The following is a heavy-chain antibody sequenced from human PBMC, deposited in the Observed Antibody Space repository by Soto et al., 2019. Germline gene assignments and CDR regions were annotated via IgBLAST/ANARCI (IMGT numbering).Heavy chain of an antibody. Sequence: SETLSLTCTVSGGSISNSYWSWIRQSPGKGLEWIGYIYSSGSTNYNPSLKSRVTISVDTSKNQFSLKLSSLIAADTAVYYCAKDSGIPRGTLIPNWFDPWGQGTLVTVSS. J-gene: IGHJ5*02. V-gene: IGHV4-4*08. CDR2: IYSSGST. CDR1: GGSISNSY. D-gene: IGHD1-1*01. CDR3: AKDSGIPRGTLIPNWFDP.